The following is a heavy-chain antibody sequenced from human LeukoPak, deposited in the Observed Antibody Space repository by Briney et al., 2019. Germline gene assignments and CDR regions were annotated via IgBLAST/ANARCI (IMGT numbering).Heavy chain of an antibody. CDR2: ISGSGGST. CDR1: GFTFSSYD. CDR3: AKERSSGYRHWGFDY. Sequence: GGSLRLSCAASGFTFSSYDMSWVRQAPGKGLEWVSAISGSGGSTYYADSVKGRFTISRDNSKNTLYLQMNSLRAEDTAVYYCAKERSSGYRHWGFDYWGQGTLVTVSS. V-gene: IGHV3-23*01. D-gene: IGHD3-22*01. J-gene: IGHJ4*02.